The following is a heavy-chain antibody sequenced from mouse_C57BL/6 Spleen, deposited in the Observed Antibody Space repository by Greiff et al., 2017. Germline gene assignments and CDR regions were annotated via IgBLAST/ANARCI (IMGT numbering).Heavy chain of an antibody. Sequence: LQESGAGLVRPGASVTLSCTASGYTFTDYEMHWVSQAPVHGLEWIGAIDPETGGTAYHEYFKGKVILTADKSSSTVYLELRSLTSEDTAVYYCARVILYYAMDYWGQGTSVTVSS. V-gene: IGHV1-15*01. CDR2: IDPETGGT. J-gene: IGHJ4*01. CDR3: ARVILYYAMDY. CDR1: GYTFTDYE.